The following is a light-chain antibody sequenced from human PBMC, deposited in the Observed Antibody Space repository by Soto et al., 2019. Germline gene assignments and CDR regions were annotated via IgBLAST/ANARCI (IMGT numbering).Light chain of an antibody. CDR3: QQRSNWPT. CDR1: QSVSRY. CDR2: DTS. Sequence: EKVMTQSPATLSLSPGERATLSCRASQSVSRYLAWYQQKPGQAPRLLIYDTSNRATGIPARFSGSGSGTDFTLTISSLEPEDFAVYYCQQRSNWPTFGQGTKVDIK. V-gene: IGKV3-11*01. J-gene: IGKJ1*01.